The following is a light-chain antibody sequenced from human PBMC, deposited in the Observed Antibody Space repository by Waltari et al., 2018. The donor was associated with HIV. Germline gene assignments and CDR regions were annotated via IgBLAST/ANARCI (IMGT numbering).Light chain of an antibody. J-gene: IGKJ2*02. CDR1: QNFGSS. CDR3: QQNNNWPCT. V-gene: IGKV3-15*01. Sequence: EIVMTQSPATLSVSPGERATLSCRASQNFGSSLAWYQQKPGLAPRLLIYAASARATGIPAKFSGSVSGTDLTLTISSLQSEGFAIYYCQQNNNWPCTFGQGTKLEFK. CDR2: AAS.